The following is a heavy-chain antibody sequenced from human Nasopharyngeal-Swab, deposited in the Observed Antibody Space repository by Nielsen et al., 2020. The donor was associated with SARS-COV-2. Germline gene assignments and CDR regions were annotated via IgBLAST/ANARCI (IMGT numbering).Heavy chain of an antibody. V-gene: IGHV3-64*02. D-gene: IGHD3-22*01. CDR2: ISPNGHST. Sequence: WIRQPPGKGLEYVSPISPNGHSTYYADSLRGRFTISRDNSKNTLYLQMGSLRAEDMAVYYCARVLTGTFYYDSSGYPDYWGQGTLVTVSS. J-gene: IGHJ4*02. CDR3: ARVLTGTFYYDSSGYPDY.